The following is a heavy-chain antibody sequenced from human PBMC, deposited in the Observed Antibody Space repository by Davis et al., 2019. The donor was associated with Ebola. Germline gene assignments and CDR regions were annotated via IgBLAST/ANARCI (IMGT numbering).Heavy chain of an antibody. D-gene: IGHD4-17*01. J-gene: IGHJ4*02. CDR3: AREPTVTTPFDY. CDR2: INSDGSST. CDR1: GFTFSSYW. V-gene: IGHV3-74*01. Sequence: GESLKISCAASGFTFSSYWMHWVRQAPGKGLVWVSRINSDGSSTSYADSVKGRFTISRDNAKNTLYLQMNSLRAEDSAVYYCAREPTVTTPFDYWGQGTLVTVSS.